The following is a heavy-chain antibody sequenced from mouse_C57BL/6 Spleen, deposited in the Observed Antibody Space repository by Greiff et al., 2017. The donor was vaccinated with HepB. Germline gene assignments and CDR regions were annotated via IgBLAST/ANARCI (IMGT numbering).Heavy chain of an antibody. V-gene: IGHV5-6*01. CDR2: ISSGSSYT. CDR1: GFSFSSYG. J-gene: IGHJ4*01. D-gene: IGHD2-4*01. Sequence: EVQVVESGGDLVKPGGSLKLSCAASGFSFSSYGMSWVRPTPDKRLEWVATISSGSSYTYYPDSVKGRFTISRDNAKKTLYLQMSSLKSEDTAMYYCARWDYDHPYAMDYWGQGTSVTVSS. CDR3: ARWDYDHPYAMDY.